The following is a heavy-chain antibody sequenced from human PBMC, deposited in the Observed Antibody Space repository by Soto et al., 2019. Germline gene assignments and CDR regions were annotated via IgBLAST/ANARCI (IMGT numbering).Heavy chain of an antibody. D-gene: IGHD6-13*01. J-gene: IGHJ6*02. V-gene: IGHV1-18*01. CDR2: ISAYNGNT. Sequence: QVQLVQSGAEVKKPGASVKVSCKASGYTFTSYGISWVRQAPGQGLEWMGWISAYNGNTNYAQKLQGRVTMTTDTSTSTAYMELRSLRSDDTAVYYSAREEQLVLGRSLYYYYGMDVWGQGTTVTVSS. CDR1: GYTFTSYG. CDR3: AREEQLVLGRSLYYYYGMDV.